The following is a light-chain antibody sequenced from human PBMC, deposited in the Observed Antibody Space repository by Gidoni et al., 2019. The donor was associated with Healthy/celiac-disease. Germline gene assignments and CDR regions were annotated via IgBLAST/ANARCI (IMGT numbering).Light chain of an antibody. CDR1: QSVSSN. Sequence: EIVMTQSPATLSVSPGERATLSCRASQSVSSNLAWYQQKPGHAPRLLIYGASPRATGIPARFSGSGSGTEFTLTISSLQSEDFAVYYCQQYNNWPPLTFGQGTKLEIK. J-gene: IGKJ2*01. CDR3: QQYNNWPPLT. V-gene: IGKV3-15*01. CDR2: GAS.